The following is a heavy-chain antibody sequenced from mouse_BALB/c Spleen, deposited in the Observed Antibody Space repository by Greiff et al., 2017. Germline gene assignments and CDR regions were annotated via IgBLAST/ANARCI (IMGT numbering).Heavy chain of an antibody. CDR1: GYTFTSYY. D-gene: IGHD2-4*01. Sequence: VQLQQPGAELVKPGASVKLSCKASGYTFTSYYMYWVKQRPGQGLEWIGGINPSNGGTNFNEKFKSKATLTVDKSSSTAYMQLSSLTSEDSAVYYCTRQDYDYDGSWFAYWGQGTLVTVSA. CDR2: INPSNGGT. J-gene: IGHJ3*01. CDR3: TRQDYDYDGSWFAY. V-gene: IGHV1S81*02.